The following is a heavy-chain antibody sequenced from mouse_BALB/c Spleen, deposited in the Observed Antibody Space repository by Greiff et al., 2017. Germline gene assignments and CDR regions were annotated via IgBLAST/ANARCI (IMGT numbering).Heavy chain of an antibody. V-gene: IGHV2-2*02. D-gene: IGHD4-1*01. CDR1: GFSLTSYG. CDR3: ASRTGTGYAMED. Sequence: VKLLESGPGLVQPSQSLSITCSVSGFSLTSYGVHWVRQSPGKGLEWPGVIWSGGSTDYNAAFISRLSISKDNSKSQVFFKMNSLQANDTAIYYRASRTGTGYAMEDGGEGTSVTGAS. CDR2: IWSGGST. J-gene: IGHJ4*01.